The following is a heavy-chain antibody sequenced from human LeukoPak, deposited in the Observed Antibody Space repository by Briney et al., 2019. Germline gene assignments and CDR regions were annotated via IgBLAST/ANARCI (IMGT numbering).Heavy chain of an antibody. D-gene: IGHD2-2*02. J-gene: IGHJ3*02. CDR3: ARVGCSSTSCYRGWDDASDI. CDR1: GFTFSSYW. V-gene: IGHV3-7*01. CDR2: IKQDGSEK. Sequence: GGSLRLSCAASGFTFSSYWMSWVRQAPGKGLEWVANIKQDGSEKYYVDSVKGRFTISRDNAKNSLYLQMNSLRAEDTAVYYCARVGCSSTSCYRGWDDASDIWGQGTMVTVSS.